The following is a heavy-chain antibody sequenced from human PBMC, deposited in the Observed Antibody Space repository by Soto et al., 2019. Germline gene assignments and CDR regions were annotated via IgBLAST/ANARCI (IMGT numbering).Heavy chain of an antibody. D-gene: IGHD4-17*01. Sequence: EVQLLESGGGLVQPGGSLRLSCAASGFTFSSYAMSWVRQAPGKGLEWVSAISGSGGSTYYADSVKGRFTISRDNSKNPLHLQMNSLRAEDTAVYYCAKNPDYGDYSGLDYWGQGTLVTVSS. CDR1: GFTFSSYA. V-gene: IGHV3-23*01. CDR2: ISGSGGST. J-gene: IGHJ4*02. CDR3: AKNPDYGDYSGLDY.